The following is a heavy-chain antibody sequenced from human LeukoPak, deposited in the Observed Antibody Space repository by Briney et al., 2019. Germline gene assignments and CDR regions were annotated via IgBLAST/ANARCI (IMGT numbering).Heavy chain of an antibody. J-gene: IGHJ4*02. CDR1: GYTFTSYG. Sequence: EASVKVSCKASGYTFTSYGISWVRQAPGQGLEWMGWISAYNGNTNYAQKLQGRVTMTTDTSTSTAYMELRSLRSDDTAVYYCASQYCSSTSCFLFDYWGQGTLVTVSS. D-gene: IGHD2-2*01. V-gene: IGHV1-18*01. CDR3: ASQYCSSTSCFLFDY. CDR2: ISAYNGNT.